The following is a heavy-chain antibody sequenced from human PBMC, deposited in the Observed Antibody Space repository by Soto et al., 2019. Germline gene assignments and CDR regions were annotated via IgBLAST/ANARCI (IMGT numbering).Heavy chain of an antibody. CDR2: IKHDGSEK. CDR3: ARDRRYYDSSGYYYYYGMDV. V-gene: IGHV3-7*01. D-gene: IGHD3-22*01. CDR1: GFTFSSYW. J-gene: IGHJ6*02. Sequence: GGSLRLSCAASGFTFSSYWMSWVRQASGKGLEWVATIKHDGSEKYYVDSVKGRFTISRDNAKNSLYLQMNSLRAEDTAVYYCARDRRYYDSSGYYYYYGMDVWGQGTTVTVSS.